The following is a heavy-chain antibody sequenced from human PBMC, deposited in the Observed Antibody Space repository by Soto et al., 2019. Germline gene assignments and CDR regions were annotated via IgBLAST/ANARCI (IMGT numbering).Heavy chain of an antibody. D-gene: IGHD6-25*01. J-gene: IGHJ3*02. CDR3: ARVRLEYGAFDI. CDR1: GYTFTSYY. Sequence: GASVKVSCKASGYTFTSYYMHWVRQAPGQGLEWMGIINPSGGSTSHAQKFQGRVTMTRDTSTSTVYMELSSLRSEDTAVYYCARVRLEYGAFDIWGQGTMVTVSS. CDR2: INPSGGST. V-gene: IGHV1-46*03.